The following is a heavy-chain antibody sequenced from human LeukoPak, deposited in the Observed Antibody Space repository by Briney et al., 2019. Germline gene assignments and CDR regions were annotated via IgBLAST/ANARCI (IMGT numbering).Heavy chain of an antibody. J-gene: IGHJ4*02. CDR2: ISGSGGST. CDR1: GFTFSSYG. V-gene: IGHV3-23*01. D-gene: IGHD2-15*01. Sequence: GGSLRLSCAASGFTFSSYGMSWVRQAPGKGLEWVSGISGSGGSTYYADSVKGRFTISRDNSKNTLYLQMNSLRAEDTAVYYCAKAEHSVVVVAATSYWGQGTLVTVSS. CDR3: AKAEHSVVVVAATSY.